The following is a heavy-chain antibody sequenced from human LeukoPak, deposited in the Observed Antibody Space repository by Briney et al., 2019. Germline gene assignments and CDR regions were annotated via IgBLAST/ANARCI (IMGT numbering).Heavy chain of an antibody. V-gene: IGHV3-53*05. CDR2: IYSGGST. Sequence: GGSLRLSCAASGFTVSSNYMSWVRQAPGKGLEWVSVIYSGGSTYYADSVKGRFTISRDNAKNSLYLNMNSLRAEDTALYYCAKDTTATGTGNFDYWGQGTLVTVSS. CDR3: AKDTTATGTGNFDY. J-gene: IGHJ4*02. D-gene: IGHD6-13*01. CDR1: GFTVSSNY.